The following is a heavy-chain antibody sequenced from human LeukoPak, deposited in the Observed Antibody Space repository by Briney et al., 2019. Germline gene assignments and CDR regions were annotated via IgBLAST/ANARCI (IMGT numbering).Heavy chain of an antibody. Sequence: PGGSLRLSCAASGFTFSSYAMSWVRQAPGKGLEWVANINEDGSHKYHADSVKGRLTISRDNAKNSLYLQMNSLRAEDTAVYYCARDNEDYFDYWGQGTLVTVSS. CDR1: GFTFSSYA. V-gene: IGHV3-7*01. D-gene: IGHD1-1*01. CDR3: ARDNEDYFDY. CDR2: INEDGSHK. J-gene: IGHJ4*01.